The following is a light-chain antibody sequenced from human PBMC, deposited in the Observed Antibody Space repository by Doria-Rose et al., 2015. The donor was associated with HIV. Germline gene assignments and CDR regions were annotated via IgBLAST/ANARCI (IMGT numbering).Light chain of an antibody. J-gene: IGKJ1*01. Sequence: EIVLTQSPGTLSLSPGERATLPCRASQSVSANYLAWYQQRPGQSPRLIIDGASSRATDIPDRFSGSGSGTDFTLTISRLEPEDFAVYYCHQYASSRTFGQGTKVEIK. CDR3: HQYASSRT. CDR1: QSVSANY. CDR2: GAS. V-gene: IGKV3-20*01.